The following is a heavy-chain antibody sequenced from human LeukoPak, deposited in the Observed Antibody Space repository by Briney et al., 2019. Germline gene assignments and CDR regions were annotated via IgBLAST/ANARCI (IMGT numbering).Heavy chain of an antibody. J-gene: IGHJ4*02. CDR1: GGSISSGSYY. CDR2: IYYSGST. Sequence: SQTLSLTCTVSGGSISSGSYYWSWIRQPAGKGLEWIGSIYYSGSTYYNPSLKSRVTISVDTSKNQFSLKLSSVTAADTAVYYCARAPHFFDISGSRYYFDYWGQGTLVTVSS. D-gene: IGHD3-22*01. CDR3: ARAPHFFDISGSRYYFDY. V-gene: IGHV4-61*02.